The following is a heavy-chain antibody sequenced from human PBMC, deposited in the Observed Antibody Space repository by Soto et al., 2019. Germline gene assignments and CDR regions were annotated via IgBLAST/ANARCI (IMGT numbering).Heavy chain of an antibody. CDR3: AREGYYSGSESYSPPRYYGMDV. CDR2: ISDYNGNT. D-gene: IGHD3-10*01. CDR1: GYSFTTYG. J-gene: IGHJ6*02. V-gene: IGHV1-18*01. Sequence: QVQLVQSGAGVKKPGASVKVSCKASGYSFTTYGISWVRQAPGQGLEWMGWISDYNGNTNYEKKFQGRVTMTTDTSPRTAYMELKSLRSDDTAVYYCAREGYYSGSESYSPPRYYGMDVWGQGTTVTVS.